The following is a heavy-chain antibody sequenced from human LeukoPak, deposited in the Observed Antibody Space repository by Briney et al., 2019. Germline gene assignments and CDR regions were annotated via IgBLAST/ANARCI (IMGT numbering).Heavy chain of an antibody. J-gene: IGHJ6*02. Sequence: PGLTLSLSCSFCGFTFKTYPKHWVPQAPRKGLEWVMVTSLEEYYKLYTESVNGRFTISRDNSNNTLYLQINTLRPEDSYVYYCARDRLFYFHSPDYRAAYFYAMDVWGQGT. V-gene: IGHV3-30*10. CDR1: GFTFKTYP. CDR3: ARDRLFYFHSPDYRAAYFYAMDV. D-gene: IGHD3-22*01. CDR2: TSLEEYYK.